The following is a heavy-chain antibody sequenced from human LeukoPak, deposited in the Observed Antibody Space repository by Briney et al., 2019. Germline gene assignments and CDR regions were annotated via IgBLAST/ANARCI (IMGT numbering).Heavy chain of an antibody. V-gene: IGHV3-66*01. J-gene: IGHJ4*02. D-gene: IGHD4-23*01. Sequence: PGGSLRLSCAASGFTVSGSYMSWVRQAPGKGLDWVSVIYRGGSTYYADSVKGRFTISRDNSKNTLYLQMNSLRAEDTAVDFCARDSVAEGSDFWGQGTLVTVSS. CDR1: GFTVSGSY. CDR3: ARDSVAEGSDF. CDR2: IYRGGST.